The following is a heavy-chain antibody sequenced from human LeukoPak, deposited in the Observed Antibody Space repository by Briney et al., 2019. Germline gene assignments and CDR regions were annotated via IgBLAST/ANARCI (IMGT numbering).Heavy chain of an antibody. CDR1: GGTFSSYA. Sequence: SVKVSCKASGGTFSSYAISWVRQAPGQGLEWMGGIIPIFGTANYAQKFQGRVTITADESTSTAYMELSSLRSEDTAVYYCARSNSGYDWWIYYFDYWGLGTLVTVSS. D-gene: IGHD5-12*01. V-gene: IGHV1-69*01. CDR2: IIPIFGTA. J-gene: IGHJ4*02. CDR3: ARSNSGYDWWIYYFDY.